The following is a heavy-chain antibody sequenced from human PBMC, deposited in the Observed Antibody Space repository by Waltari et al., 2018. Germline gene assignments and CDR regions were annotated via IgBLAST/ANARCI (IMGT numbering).Heavy chain of an antibody. J-gene: IGHJ4*02. V-gene: IGHV4-34*01. CDR3: ARGRITMVRGRPYYFDY. D-gene: IGHD3-10*01. Sequence: QVQLQQWGAGLLKPSETLSLTCAVYGGSFRGYYWRWIRQPPGKGLEWIGEINHSGSTNYNPSLKSRVTISVDTSKNQFSLKLSSVTAADTAVYYCARGRITMVRGRPYYFDYWGQGTLVTVSS. CDR1: GGSFRGYY. CDR2: INHSGST.